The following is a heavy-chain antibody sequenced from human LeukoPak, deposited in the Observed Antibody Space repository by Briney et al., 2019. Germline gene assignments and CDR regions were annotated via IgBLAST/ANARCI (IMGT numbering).Heavy chain of an antibody. V-gene: IGHV1-46*01. CDR1: GYTFTSYY. CDR3: ARGEIVITFGSSRPGDAFNI. CDR2: INPSGGST. D-gene: IGHD3-16*01. Sequence: ASVKVSCKASGYTFTSYYMHWVRQAPGQGLGWMGIINPSGGSTSYAQKFQGRVTMTRDTSASTVYMELSSLRSEDTAVYYCARGEIVITFGSSRPGDAFNIWGQGTMVTVSS. J-gene: IGHJ3*02.